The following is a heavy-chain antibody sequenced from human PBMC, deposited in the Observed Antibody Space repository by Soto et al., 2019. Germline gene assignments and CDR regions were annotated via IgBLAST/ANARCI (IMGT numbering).Heavy chain of an antibody. V-gene: IGHV1-2*04. D-gene: IGHD6-6*01. Sequence: GASVKVSCKASGYIFIDYYIHWVRQAPGQGLEWMGWINPDTGDTNYAQKFQGWVTVTRDTSISTAYMEVSRLKSDDTAVYYCARVPYTSSTYFYYGMDVWGRGITVTVSS. CDR2: INPDTGDT. CDR1: GYIFIDYY. CDR3: ARVPYTSSTYFYYGMDV. J-gene: IGHJ6*02.